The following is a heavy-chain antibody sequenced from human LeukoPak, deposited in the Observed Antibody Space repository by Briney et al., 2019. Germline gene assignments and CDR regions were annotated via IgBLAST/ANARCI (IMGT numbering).Heavy chain of an antibody. CDR2: ISSSSGTI. CDR1: GFTFSSYS. CDR3: ARYCSGGYCYSPFSFDY. V-gene: IGHV3-48*02. D-gene: IGHD2-15*01. Sequence: GGPLRLSCAASGFTFSSYSMNWVRQAPGKGLEWVSYISSSSGTIYYIDAVKGRFTISRDNAKNSLYLQMDSLRDEDTAVYYCARYCSGGYCYSPFSFDYWGQGTLVTVSS. J-gene: IGHJ4*02.